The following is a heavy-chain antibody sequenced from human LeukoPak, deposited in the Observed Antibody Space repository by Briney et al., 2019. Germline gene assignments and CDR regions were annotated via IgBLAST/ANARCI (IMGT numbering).Heavy chain of an antibody. CDR3: ARDLPYNWNSHEAFDI. CDR1: GGSISSYY. J-gene: IGHJ3*02. V-gene: IGHV4-59*01. D-gene: IGHD1-7*01. Sequence: PSQTLSLTCTLAGGSISSYYSSWVRQPPGKGLESIGYIYYSGSTNYNPSLMSRVTISVDTSKKQFSLKLSSVTAADTAVYYCARDLPYNWNSHEAFDIWGQGTMVTVSS. CDR2: IYYSGST.